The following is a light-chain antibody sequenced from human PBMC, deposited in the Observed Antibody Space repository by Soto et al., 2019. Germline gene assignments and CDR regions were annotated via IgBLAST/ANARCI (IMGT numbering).Light chain of an antibody. CDR2: GNS. CDR3: QSYDSSLSGVV. V-gene: IGLV1-40*01. J-gene: IGLJ2*01. CDR1: SSNIGAGYD. Sequence: SVLTQPPSVSGAPGQRVTISCTGSSSNIGAGYDVHWYQQLPGTAPKVLIYGNSNRPSGVPDRFSGSKSGTSASLAITGLQAEDEADYYCQSYDSSLSGVVFGGGTKLTVL.